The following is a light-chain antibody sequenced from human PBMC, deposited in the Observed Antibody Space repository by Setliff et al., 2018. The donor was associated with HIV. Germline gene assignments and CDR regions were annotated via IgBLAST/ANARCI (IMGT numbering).Light chain of an antibody. CDR1: SSDIGDYNY. J-gene: IGLJ1*01. Sequence: ALTQPASVSGSPGQAITFSCTGTSSDIGDYNYVSWFQQHPAKAPKVMIYDVSKRPSGVSNRFSGSQSGTTASLTISGLRSEDEADYYCSSYTDTSTRVFGTGTKVTVL. CDR3: SSYTDTSTRV. V-gene: IGLV2-14*01. CDR2: DVS.